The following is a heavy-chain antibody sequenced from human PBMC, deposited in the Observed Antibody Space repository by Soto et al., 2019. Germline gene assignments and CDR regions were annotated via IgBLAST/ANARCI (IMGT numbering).Heavy chain of an antibody. CDR3: ARDSLLQLWVQNWFDP. J-gene: IGHJ5*02. V-gene: IGHV4-39*02. D-gene: IGHD5-18*01. Sequence: SETLSLTCTVSGGSISSSSYYWGWIRQPPGKGLEWIGSIYYSGSTYYNPSLKRRVTISVDTSKNQFSLKLSSVTAADTAVYYCARDSLLQLWVQNWFDPWGQGTLVTVSS. CDR2: IYYSGST. CDR1: GGSISSSSYY.